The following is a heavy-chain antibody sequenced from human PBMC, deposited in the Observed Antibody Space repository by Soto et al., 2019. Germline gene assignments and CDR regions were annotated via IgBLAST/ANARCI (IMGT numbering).Heavy chain of an antibody. V-gene: IGHV1-69*13. CDR2: IIPIFGTA. J-gene: IGHJ4*02. CDR3: ARGNYDSSGYYEGYYFDY. D-gene: IGHD3-22*01. Sequence: ASVKVSCKASGGTFSSYAISWVRQAPGQGLEWMGGIIPIFGTANYAQKFQGRVTITADESTSTAYMEMSSLRSEDTAVYYCARGNYDSSGYYEGYYFDYWGQGTLVTVSS. CDR1: GGTFSSYA.